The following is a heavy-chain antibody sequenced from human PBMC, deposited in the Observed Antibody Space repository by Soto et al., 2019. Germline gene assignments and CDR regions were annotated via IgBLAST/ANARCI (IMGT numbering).Heavy chain of an antibody. D-gene: IGHD2-8*01. V-gene: IGHV3-30-3*01. J-gene: IGHJ4*02. CDR2: ISYDGSNK. Sequence: GGSLRLSCAASGFTFSSYAMHWVRQAPGKGLEWVAVISYDGSNKYYADSVKGRFTISRDNSKNTLYLQMNSLRAEDTAVYYCARDSPGYCTNGAWYTSYFVYWGQGTLLTVSS. CDR1: GFTFSSYA. CDR3: ARDSPGYCTNGAWYTSYFVY.